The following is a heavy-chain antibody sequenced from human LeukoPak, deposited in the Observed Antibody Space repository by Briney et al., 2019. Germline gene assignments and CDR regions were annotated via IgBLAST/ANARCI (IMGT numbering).Heavy chain of an antibody. CDR1: GGSISSYY. CDR2: IYYSGST. CDR3: AKSIAAADYFDY. Sequence: SETLSLTCTVSGGSISSYYWSWIRQPPGKGLEWIGYIYYSGSTNYNPSLKSRVTISVDTSKNQFSLKLSSVTAADTAVYYCAKSIAAADYFDYWGQGTLATVSS. D-gene: IGHD6-13*01. V-gene: IGHV4-59*01. J-gene: IGHJ4*02.